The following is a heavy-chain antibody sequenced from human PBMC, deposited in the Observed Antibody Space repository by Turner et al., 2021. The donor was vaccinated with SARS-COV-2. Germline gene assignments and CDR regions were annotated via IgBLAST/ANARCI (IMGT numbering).Heavy chain of an antibody. CDR3: ARDLEGAMVTYYYGMDV. J-gene: IGHJ6*02. V-gene: IGHV3-33*01. CDR1: GFTFSSYG. CDR2: IWYDGSNK. D-gene: IGHD5-18*01. Sequence: QVQLVESGGGVVQPGRSLRLFCAASGFTFSSYGMLWVRQAPGKGLEWVAVIWYDGSNKYYADSVKGRFTISRDNSKNTLYLQMNSLRAEDTAVYYCARDLEGAMVTYYYGMDVWGQGTTVTVSS.